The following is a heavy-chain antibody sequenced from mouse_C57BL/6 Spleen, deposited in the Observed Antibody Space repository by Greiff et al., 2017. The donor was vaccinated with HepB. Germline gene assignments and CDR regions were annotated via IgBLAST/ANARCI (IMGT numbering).Heavy chain of an antibody. Sequence: VQLQQSGPELVKPGASVKIPCKASGYTFTDYNMDWVKQSHGKSLEWIGDINPNNGGTIYNQKFKGKATLTVDKSSSTAYMELRSLTSEDTAVYYCASRVLYGRFAYWGQGTLVTVSA. V-gene: IGHV1-18*01. J-gene: IGHJ3*01. CDR3: ASRVLYGRFAY. CDR2: INPNNGGT. CDR1: GYTFTDYN. D-gene: IGHD1-1*02.